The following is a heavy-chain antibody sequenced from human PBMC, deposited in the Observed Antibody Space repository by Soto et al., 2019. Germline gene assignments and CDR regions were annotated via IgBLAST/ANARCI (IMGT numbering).Heavy chain of an antibody. V-gene: IGHV3-30-3*01. J-gene: IGHJ4*02. CDR1: GFTFSSYA. Sequence: QVQLVESGGGVVQPGRSLRLSCAASGFTFSSYAMHWVRQAPGKGLEWVAVISYDGSNKYYADSVKGRFTISRDNSKNTLYLQMNSLRAEDTAVYYCARDGGGIAAACTFFAYWGQGTLVTVSS. CDR3: ARDGGGIAAACTFFAY. CDR2: ISYDGSNK. D-gene: IGHD6-13*01.